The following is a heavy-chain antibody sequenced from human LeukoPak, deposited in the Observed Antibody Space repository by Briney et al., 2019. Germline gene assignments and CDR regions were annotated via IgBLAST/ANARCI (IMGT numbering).Heavy chain of an antibody. D-gene: IGHD2-2*01. V-gene: IGHV3-64*01. CDR2: ISSNGDIT. CDR3: ARSVPAAMSAFYI. Sequence: VGSLRLSCAASGFTFSSYTMRWVRHAPGKGLEYVSAISSNGDITYYATSVKGRFTISRNNSKETLYLQVASLRAEDSAVYYCARSVPAAMSAFYIWGQGTTVTVSS. J-gene: IGHJ3*02. CDR1: GFTFSSYT.